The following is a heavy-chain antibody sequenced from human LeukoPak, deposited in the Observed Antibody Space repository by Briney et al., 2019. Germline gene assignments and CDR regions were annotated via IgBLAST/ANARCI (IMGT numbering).Heavy chain of an antibody. CDR1: GFTFSSYG. D-gene: IGHD5-12*01. Sequence: PGRSLRLSCAASGFTFSSYGMHWVRQAPGEGLEWVAVISYDGSNKYYADSVKGRFTISRDNSKNTLYLQMNSLRAEDTAVYYCARNSGYEDDYYYYYMDVWGKGTTVTVSS. CDR2: ISYDGSNK. V-gene: IGHV3-30*03. CDR3: ARNSGYEDDYYYYYMDV. J-gene: IGHJ6*03.